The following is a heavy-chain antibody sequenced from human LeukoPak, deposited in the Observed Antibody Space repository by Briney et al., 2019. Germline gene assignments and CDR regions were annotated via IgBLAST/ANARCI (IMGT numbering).Heavy chain of an antibody. CDR3: ASSVDLDYGDYVFYSY. CDR1: GFIFNNYY. Sequence: GGPLRLSCAASGFIFNNYYMSWIRQAPGKGLEWVSYISSSGSTIYYADSVKGRFTISRDNAKNSLYLQMDSLRAEDTAVYYCASSVDLDYGDYVFYSYWGQGTLVTVSS. J-gene: IGHJ4*02. CDR2: ISSSGSTI. V-gene: IGHV3-11*01. D-gene: IGHD4-17*01.